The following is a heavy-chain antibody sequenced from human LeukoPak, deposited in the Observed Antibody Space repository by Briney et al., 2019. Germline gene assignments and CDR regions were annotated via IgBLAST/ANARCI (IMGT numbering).Heavy chain of an antibody. Sequence: ASVTVSCKASGYTFSGYYMHWVRQAPGQGLEWMGWINPKSGGTNKAQKFHDRVTMTRDTSIRTAYMEVSTLRSDDTAVYYCARSPDILTGENFDYWGQGTLVTVSS. CDR1: GYTFSGYY. V-gene: IGHV1-2*02. CDR3: ARSPDILTGENFDY. D-gene: IGHD3-9*01. J-gene: IGHJ4*02. CDR2: INPKSGGT.